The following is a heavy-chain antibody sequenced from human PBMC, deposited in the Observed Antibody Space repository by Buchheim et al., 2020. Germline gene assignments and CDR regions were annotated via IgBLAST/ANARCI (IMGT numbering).Heavy chain of an antibody. CDR1: GGTFSSYA. Sequence: QVQLVQSGAEVKKPGSSVKVSCKASGGTFSSYAISWVRQAPGQGLEWMGGIIPIFGTANYAQKFQGRVTITADESTRTADMELSSLRSEDTVVYYCARGWRGLGSSGWYGPLDYWGQGTL. J-gene: IGHJ4*02. V-gene: IGHV1-69*01. CDR2: IIPIFGTA. D-gene: IGHD6-19*01. CDR3: ARGWRGLGSSGWYGPLDY.